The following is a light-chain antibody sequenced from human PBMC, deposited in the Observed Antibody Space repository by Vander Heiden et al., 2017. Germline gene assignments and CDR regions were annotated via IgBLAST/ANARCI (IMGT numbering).Light chain of an antibody. J-gene: IGKJ2*01. Sequence: DIQMTQSPSSLSASVGDRVTITCRASQSISSYLNWYQHKPGKAPKLLIYAASSLQSGVPSRFSGSGSGTDFTLTISRLQPEDFATYYCQQSDSTPYTFGQGTKVEI. V-gene: IGKV1-39*01. CDR1: QSISSY. CDR3: QQSDSTPYT. CDR2: AAS.